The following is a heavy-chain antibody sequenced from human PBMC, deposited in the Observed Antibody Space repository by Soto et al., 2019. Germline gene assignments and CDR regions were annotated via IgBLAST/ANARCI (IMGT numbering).Heavy chain of an antibody. CDR2: LSASGGST. J-gene: IGHJ4*02. V-gene: IGHV3-23*01. D-gene: IGHD1-1*01. CDR3: AKAGTHSYFDY. CDR1: GFTVSSYT. Sequence: GWSLRLSCAASGFTVSSYTMNWVRQAPGKGLEWVSALSASGGSTYYADSVKGRFTISRDNSKNTLYLQMNSLRAEDTAVYYCAKAGTHSYFDYWGQGTLVTVSS.